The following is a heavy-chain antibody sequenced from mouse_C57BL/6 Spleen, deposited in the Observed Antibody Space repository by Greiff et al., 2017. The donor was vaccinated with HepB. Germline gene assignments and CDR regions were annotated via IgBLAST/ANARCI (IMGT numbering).Heavy chain of an antibody. Sequence: VQLQQSGPVLVKPGASVKMSCKASGYTFTDYYMNWVKQSHGKSLEWIGVINPYNGGTSYNQKFKGKATLTVDKSSSTAYMELNSLTSEDSAVYYCAIDSSGYDYWGQGTTLTVSS. J-gene: IGHJ2*01. D-gene: IGHD3-2*02. CDR3: AIDSSGYDY. V-gene: IGHV1-19*01. CDR2: INPYNGGT. CDR1: GYTFTDYY.